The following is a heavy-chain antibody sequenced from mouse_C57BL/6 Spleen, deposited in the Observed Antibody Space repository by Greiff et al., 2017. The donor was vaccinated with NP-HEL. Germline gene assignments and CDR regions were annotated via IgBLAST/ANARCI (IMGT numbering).Heavy chain of an antibody. J-gene: IGHJ4*01. CDR1: GYAFSSYW. CDR3: ARGLLLRRGYAMDY. D-gene: IGHD2-12*01. CDR2: IYPGDGDT. Sequence: VKLMESGAELVKPGASVKISCKASGYAFSSYWMNWVKQRPGKGLEWIGQIYPGDGDTNYNGKFKGKATLTADKSSSTAYMQLSSLTSEDSAVYFCARGLLLRRGYAMDYWGQGTSVTVSS. V-gene: IGHV1-80*01.